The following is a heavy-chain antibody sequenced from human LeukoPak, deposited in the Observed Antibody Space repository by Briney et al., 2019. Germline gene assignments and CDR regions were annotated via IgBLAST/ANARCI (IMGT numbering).Heavy chain of an antibody. CDR1: GGSISSGSYY. V-gene: IGHV4-61*02. CDR3: ARLPVVPAEMGYYYYGMDV. Sequence: SQTLSLTCTVSGGSISSGSYYWSWIRQPAGKGLEWIGRIYTSGSTNYNPSLKSRVTISVDTSKNQFSLKLSSVTAADTAVYYCARLPVVPAEMGYYYYGMDVWGQGTTVTVSS. D-gene: IGHD2-2*01. J-gene: IGHJ6*02. CDR2: IYTSGST.